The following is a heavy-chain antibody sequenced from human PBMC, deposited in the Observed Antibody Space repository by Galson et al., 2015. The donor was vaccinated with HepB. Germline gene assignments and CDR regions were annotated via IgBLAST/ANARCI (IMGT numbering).Heavy chain of an antibody. CDR3: ARDILHYGDSPRCLDY. V-gene: IGHV3-30-3*01. CDR1: GFTFSSYA. Sequence: SLRLSCAASGFTFSSYAMHWVRQAPGKGLEWVAVISYDGSNKYYADSVKGRFTTSRDNSKNTLYLQMNSLRAEDTAVYYCARDILHYGDSPRCLDYWGQGTLVTVSS. D-gene: IGHD4-17*01. J-gene: IGHJ4*02. CDR2: ISYDGSNK.